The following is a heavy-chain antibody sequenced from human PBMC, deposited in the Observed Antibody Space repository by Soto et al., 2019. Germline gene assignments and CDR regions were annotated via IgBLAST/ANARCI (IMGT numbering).Heavy chain of an antibody. CDR1: GFTVSNNY. Sequence: PGGSLRLSCAASGFTVSNNYINWVRQGPGKGLEWVSFISEKDGSTAYADSVRGRFTVSRDNSKNTVYLQMNSLGVDDTAIYYCAKRAWLETWGQGTLVTVSS. CDR3: AKRAWLET. V-gene: IGHV3-23*01. CDR2: ISEKDGST. D-gene: IGHD5-12*01. J-gene: IGHJ5*02.